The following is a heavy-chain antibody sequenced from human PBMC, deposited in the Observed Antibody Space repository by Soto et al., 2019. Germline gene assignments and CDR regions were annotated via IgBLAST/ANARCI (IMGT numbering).Heavy chain of an antibody. CDR2: IYYSGST. V-gene: IGHV4-30-4*01. CDR3: ARGYCSSTSCPINWFDP. CDR1: GGSISSGDYY. D-gene: IGHD2-2*01. J-gene: IGHJ5*02. Sequence: QVQLQESGPGLVKPSQTLSLTCTVSGGSISSGDYYWSWIRQPPGKGLEWIGYIYYSGSTYYNPSLKNRVTISVDTSKNQFSLKLSSVTAADTAVYFFARGYCSSTSCPINWFDPWGQGTPVTVSS.